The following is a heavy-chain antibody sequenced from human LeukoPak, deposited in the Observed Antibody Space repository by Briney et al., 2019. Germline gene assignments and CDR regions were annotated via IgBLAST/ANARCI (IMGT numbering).Heavy chain of an antibody. CDR2: TYSSSSN. CDR1: GGSISGYF. CDR3: AREPTSGREPTSGRPLDY. J-gene: IGHJ4*02. D-gene: IGHD5-12*01. Sequence: SETLSLTCTVSGGSISGYFWSWIRQPAGKGLEWIGRTYSSSSNNYNPSLKSRVTMSLDTSKNHLSLNLSSVNAADTAVYYCAREPTSGREPTSGRPLDYWGQGTLVTVSS. V-gene: IGHV4-4*07.